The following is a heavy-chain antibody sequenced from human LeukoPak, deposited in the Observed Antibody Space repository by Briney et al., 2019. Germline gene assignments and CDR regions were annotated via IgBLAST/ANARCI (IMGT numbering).Heavy chain of an antibody. CDR2: IIPIFGTA. CDR1: GGTFSSYA. V-gene: IGHV1-69*05. D-gene: IGHD1-7*01. CDR3: AREDYNWNSRAFDY. J-gene: IGHJ4*02. Sequence: SVKVSCKASGGTFSSYAISWVRQAPGQGLEWMGGIIPIFGTANYAQKFQGRVTITTDESTSTAYMELSSLRSEDTAVYYCAREDYNWNSRAFDYWGQGTLVNVSS.